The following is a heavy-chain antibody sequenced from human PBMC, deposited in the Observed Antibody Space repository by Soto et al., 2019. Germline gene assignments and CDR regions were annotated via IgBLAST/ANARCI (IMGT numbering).Heavy chain of an antibody. CDR1: GGSVSSINYY. Sequence: SETLSLTCTVSGGSVSSINYYWSWIRQPPGKGLEWIGYIYYSGSTNYNPSLKSRVTISVDTSKNQFSLKLSSVTAADTAVYYCARGLVRSTAGCWFDPWGQGTLVTVSS. CDR3: ARGLVRSTAGCWFDP. J-gene: IGHJ5*02. D-gene: IGHD3-16*01. V-gene: IGHV4-61*01. CDR2: IYYSGST.